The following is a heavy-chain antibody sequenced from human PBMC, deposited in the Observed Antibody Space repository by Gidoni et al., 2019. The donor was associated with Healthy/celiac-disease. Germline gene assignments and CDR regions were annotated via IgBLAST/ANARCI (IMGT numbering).Heavy chain of an antibody. CDR1: GGTFSSYA. D-gene: IGHD1-26*01. V-gene: IGHV1-69*06. J-gene: IGHJ3*02. Sequence: QVQLVQSGAEVKKPGSSVKVSCKASGGTFSSYAISWVRQAPGQGLEWMGGIIPIFGTANYAQKFQGRVTITADKSTSTAYMELSSLRSEDTAVYYCARAAPAPSGSYYVGVAFDIWGQGTMVTVSS. CDR2: IIPIFGTA. CDR3: ARAAPAPSGSYYVGVAFDI.